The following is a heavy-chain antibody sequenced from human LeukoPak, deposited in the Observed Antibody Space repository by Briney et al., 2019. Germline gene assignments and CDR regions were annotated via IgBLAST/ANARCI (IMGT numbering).Heavy chain of an antibody. CDR3: ARSRTYYDFWSGYYFWFDP. CDR2: IKQDGSEK. Sequence: PGGSLRLSCAASGFTFSSYWMSWVRQAPGKGLEWVANIKQDGSEKYYVDSVKGRFTISRDNAKNSLYLQMNSLRAEDTAVYYCARSRTYYDFWSGYYFWFDPWGQGTLVTVSP. V-gene: IGHV3-7*01. J-gene: IGHJ5*02. D-gene: IGHD3-3*01. CDR1: GFTFSSYW.